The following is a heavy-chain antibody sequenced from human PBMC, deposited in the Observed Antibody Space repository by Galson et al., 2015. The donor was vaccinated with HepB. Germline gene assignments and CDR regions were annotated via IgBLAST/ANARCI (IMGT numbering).Heavy chain of an antibody. J-gene: IGHJ6*03. CDR3: ARASYPKQHSSSWYPRLYYYYMDV. D-gene: IGHD6-13*01. CDR1: GYTFTSYD. Sequence: SVKVSCKASGYTFTSYDINWVRQATGQGLEWMGWMNPNSGNTGYAQKFQGRVTMTRNTSISTAYIELSSLRSEDTAVYYCARASYPKQHSSSWYPRLYYYYMDVWGKGTTVTVSS. V-gene: IGHV1-8*01. CDR2: MNPNSGNT.